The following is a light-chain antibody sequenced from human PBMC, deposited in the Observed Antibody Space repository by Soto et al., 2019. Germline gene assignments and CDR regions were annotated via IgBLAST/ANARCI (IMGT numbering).Light chain of an antibody. V-gene: IGKV3-15*01. CDR2: GAS. CDR3: QQYNNWPPWT. CDR1: HSVSSN. J-gene: IGKJ1*01. Sequence: EIVMPQSPATLSVSPGERATLSCRASHSVSSNLAWYHQKPGQAPRLLIYGASTRATGIPARFSGSGSGTEFTLTISSLQSEDFAVYYCQQYNNWPPWTFGQGTKVEIK.